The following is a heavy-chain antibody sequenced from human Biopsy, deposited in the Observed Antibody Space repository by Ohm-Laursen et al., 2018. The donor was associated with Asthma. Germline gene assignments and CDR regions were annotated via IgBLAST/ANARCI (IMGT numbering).Heavy chain of an antibody. J-gene: IGHJ6*02. CDR1: GDSFSNYA. D-gene: IGHD5-12*01. Sequence: SSVKVSCKASGDSFSNYAISWVRQAPGQGLEWMGGLIPVLGTPDHVQMFEGRVTITADESTSTAYMELSSLSSEDTAVYYCARGYSGPDRIVYYYSGLEVWGQGTTVTVSS. V-gene: IGHV1-69*01. CDR2: LIPVLGTP. CDR3: ARGYSGPDRIVYYYSGLEV.